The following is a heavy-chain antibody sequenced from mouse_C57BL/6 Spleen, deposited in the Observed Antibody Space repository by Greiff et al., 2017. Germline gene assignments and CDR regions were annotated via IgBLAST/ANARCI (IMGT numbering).Heavy chain of an antibody. J-gene: IGHJ3*01. V-gene: IGHV1-64*01. CDR1: GYTFTSYW. CDR3: ARNYGSSYWFAY. Sequence: QVQLQQPGAELVKPGASVKLSCKASGYTFTSYWMHWVKQRPGQGLEWIGMIHPNSGSTNYNEKFKSKATLTVDKSSSTAYMQLSSLTSEDSAVYYCARNYGSSYWFAYWGQVTLVTVSA. CDR2: IHPNSGST. D-gene: IGHD1-1*01.